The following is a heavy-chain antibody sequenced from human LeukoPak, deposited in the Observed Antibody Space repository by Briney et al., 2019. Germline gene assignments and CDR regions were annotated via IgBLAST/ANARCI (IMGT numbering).Heavy chain of an antibody. CDR2: ISSSTYT. Sequence: GGSLRLSCAASGFTFSSYSMNWVRQAPGKGLEWVSSISSSTYTKYADSVQGRFTISRDNAKNSLYLQMSSLRAEDTAVYYCARVGPAGNEYGSGSYYYWGQGTLVTVSS. D-gene: IGHD3-10*01. CDR1: GFTFSSYS. CDR3: ARVGPAGNEYGSGSYYY. J-gene: IGHJ4*02. V-gene: IGHV3-21*01.